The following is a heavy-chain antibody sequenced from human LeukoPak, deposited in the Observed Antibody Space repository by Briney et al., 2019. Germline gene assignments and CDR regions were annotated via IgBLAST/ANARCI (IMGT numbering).Heavy chain of an antibody. D-gene: IGHD3-10*01. J-gene: IGHJ4*02. V-gene: IGHV4-61*03. CDR2: IYYTGRT. CDR3: ARSQNYYGSGDY. Sequence: PSETLSLTCTVSGDSVSNGNYYWSWLRQPPGKALEWIGYIYYTGRTYYNPSLEGRVTILVDTSRNHFSVKLSSVTAADTAVYYCARSQNYYGSGDYWSQGTLVTVSS. CDR1: GDSVSNGNYY.